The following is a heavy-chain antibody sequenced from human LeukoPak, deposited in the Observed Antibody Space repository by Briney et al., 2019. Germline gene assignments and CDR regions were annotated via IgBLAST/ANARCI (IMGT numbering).Heavy chain of an antibody. CDR2: INFIGRT. J-gene: IGHJ4*02. CDR1: GFSVSDPLSY. D-gene: IGHD3-9*01. V-gene: IGHV4-39*01. Sequence: SQTLSLTCTVSGFSVSDPLSYWGWVRQPPGKGLEWIAEINFIGRTSYSSSLDSRVTMSVDTSKNQFSLKMTSLTAADTAVYFCARLTKGRYFDYIFAFWGQGILVTVS. CDR3: ARLTKGRYFDYIFAF.